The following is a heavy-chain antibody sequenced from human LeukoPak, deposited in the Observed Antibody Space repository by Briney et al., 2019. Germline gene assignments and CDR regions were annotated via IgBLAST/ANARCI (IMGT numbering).Heavy chain of an antibody. CDR2: IKQDGSEK. D-gene: IGHD6-19*01. Sequence: GGSLRLSCVGSGFTFSSYWMSWVRQAPGKGLEWVANIKQDGSEKYYVDSVKGRFTISRDNAKNSLYLQMNSLRAEDTAVYYCARGGAVAGNRFDYYYYMDVWGKGTTVTISS. J-gene: IGHJ6*03. CDR1: GFTFSSYW. V-gene: IGHV3-7*01. CDR3: ARGGAVAGNRFDYYYYMDV.